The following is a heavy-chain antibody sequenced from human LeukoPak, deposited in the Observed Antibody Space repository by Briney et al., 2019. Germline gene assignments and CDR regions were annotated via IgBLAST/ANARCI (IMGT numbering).Heavy chain of an antibody. J-gene: IGHJ2*01. D-gene: IGHD6-6*01. CDR3: AREIRDGQLVHDWCFDL. CDR2: IYSGGST. CDR1: GFTVSSNY. V-gene: IGHV3-53*01. Sequence: GGSLRLSCAASGFTVSSNYMSWVRQAPGAGLAWVSVIYSGGSTYYADSVKGRFTISRDNSKNTLYLQMNSLRAEDTAVYYCAREIRDGQLVHDWCFDLWGRGTLVTVSS.